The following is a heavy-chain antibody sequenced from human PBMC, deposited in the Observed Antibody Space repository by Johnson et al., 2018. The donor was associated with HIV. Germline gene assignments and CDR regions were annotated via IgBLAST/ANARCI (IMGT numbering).Heavy chain of an antibody. D-gene: IGHD1-26*01. CDR1: EFSFDDYA. CDR3: SGSYSQLDAFDI. J-gene: IGHJ3*02. V-gene: IGHV3-20*04. CDR2: LNWNGGSP. Sequence: VQLVESGGSVVRPGGSLRLSCEASEFSFDDYAMSWVRQAPGKGLEWVSGLNWNGGSPGYADSVKGRFTISRDNAKNSLYLQMNSLRAEDTAVYYCSGSYSQLDAFDIWGQGTMVTVSS.